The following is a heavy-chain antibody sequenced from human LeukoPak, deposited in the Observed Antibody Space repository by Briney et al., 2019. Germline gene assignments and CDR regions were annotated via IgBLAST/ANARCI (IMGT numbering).Heavy chain of an antibody. J-gene: IGHJ3*02. D-gene: IGHD3-22*01. CDR1: GFTFDDYG. V-gene: IGHV3-20*04. Sequence: GGSLRLSCAASGFTFDDYGMSWVRQAPGKGLEWVSGINWNGGSTGYADSVKGRFTISRDNAKNSLYLQMNSLRAEDTALYYCARELMYYYDSSGYSPGAFDIWGQGTMVTVSS. CDR2: INWNGGST. CDR3: ARELMYYYDSSGYSPGAFDI.